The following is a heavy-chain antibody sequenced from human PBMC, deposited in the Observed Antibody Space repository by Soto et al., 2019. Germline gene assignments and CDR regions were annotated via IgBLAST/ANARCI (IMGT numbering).Heavy chain of an antibody. V-gene: IGHV3-48*03. CDR1: GFTFSIYE. J-gene: IGHJ6*02. Sequence: GGSLRISCAASGFTFSIYEMDWVGQAPGKGLEWVSYISSSGSTIYYADSVKGRLTISRDNAKNSLYLQMDSLRAEDTAVYYCARDKEAGSFFHYYYGMDVWGRGTTVTVSS. CDR3: ARDKEAGSFFHYYYGMDV. CDR2: ISSSGSTI. D-gene: IGHD6-13*01.